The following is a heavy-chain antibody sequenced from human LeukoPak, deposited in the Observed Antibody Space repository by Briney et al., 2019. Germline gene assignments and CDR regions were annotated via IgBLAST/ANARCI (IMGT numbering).Heavy chain of an antibody. CDR2: IYYSGST. D-gene: IGHD2-2*02. V-gene: IGHV4-31*03. Sequence: PSQTLSLTCTVSGGSISSGGYYWSWIRQHPGKGLEWIGYIYYSGSTYYNPSLKSRVTISVDTSKNQFSLKLSSVTAADTAVYYCARGSAAAIKGVGNWFDPWGRGTLVTVSS. CDR1: GGSISSGGYY. CDR3: ARGSAAAIKGVGNWFDP. J-gene: IGHJ5*02.